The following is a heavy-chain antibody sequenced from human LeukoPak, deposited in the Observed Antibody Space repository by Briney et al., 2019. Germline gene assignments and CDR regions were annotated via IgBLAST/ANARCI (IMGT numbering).Heavy chain of an antibody. V-gene: IGHV5-51*01. D-gene: IGHD6-19*01. Sequence: GESLKISCKSSGYRFTSHWIGWVRQMPGKGLEWMAIIDPGDSGTSYSPSFEGQVTISADKSLSTTYLQWRSLKASDTAMYYCARRTKAVAGFAFDNWGQGTLVTASS. J-gene: IGHJ4*02. CDR1: GYRFTSHW. CDR3: ARRTKAVAGFAFDN. CDR2: IDPGDSGT.